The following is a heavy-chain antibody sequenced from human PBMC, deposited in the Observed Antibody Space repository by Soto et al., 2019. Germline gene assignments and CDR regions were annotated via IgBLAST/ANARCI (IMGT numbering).Heavy chain of an antibody. CDR2: IWYDGSNK. Sequence: QVQLVESGGGVVQPGRSLRLSCAASGFTFSSYGMHWVRQAPGKGLEWVAVIWYDGSNKYYADSVKGRFTISRDNSKNTLYLKMNSLRAEDTAVYYCARDYSGGSSAPDYWGQGTLVTVSS. J-gene: IGHJ4*02. D-gene: IGHD2-15*01. CDR1: GFTFSSYG. CDR3: ARDYSGGSSAPDY. V-gene: IGHV3-33*01.